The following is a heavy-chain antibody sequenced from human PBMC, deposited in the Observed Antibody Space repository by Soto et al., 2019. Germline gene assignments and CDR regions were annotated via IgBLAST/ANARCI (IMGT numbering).Heavy chain of an antibody. J-gene: IGHJ6*02. D-gene: IGHD3-3*01. Sequence: ASVKVSCKASGGTFSSYGVSWFRQAPGQGLEWMGWISGYNDHTNYAQKFQERVTMTTDTSTSTAYMEVRGLRSDDTAVYYCARNRFYYSGMDVWGQGTTVTVSS. CDR1: GGTFSSYG. CDR2: ISGYNDHT. V-gene: IGHV1-18*01. CDR3: ARNRFYYSGMDV.